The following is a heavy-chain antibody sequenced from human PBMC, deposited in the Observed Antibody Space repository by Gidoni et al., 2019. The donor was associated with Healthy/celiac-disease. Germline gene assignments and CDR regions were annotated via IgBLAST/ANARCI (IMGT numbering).Heavy chain of an antibody. CDR2: ISGSGGST. V-gene: IGHV3-23*01. CDR1: GFHFSRHA. J-gene: IGHJ2*01. D-gene: IGHD6-13*01. Sequence: EVQLLESGGGLVQPGGSRRLYCAASGFHFSRHAMSWVRQAPGKGLGWVSAISGSGGSTYYADSVKGRFTISRDNSKNTLYLQMNSLRAEDTAVYYCAKQEGKSSWYGGANWYFDLWGRGTLVTVSS. CDR3: AKQEGKSSWYGGANWYFDL.